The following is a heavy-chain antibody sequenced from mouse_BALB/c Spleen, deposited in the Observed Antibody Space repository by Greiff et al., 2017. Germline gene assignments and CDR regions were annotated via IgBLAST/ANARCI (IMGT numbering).Heavy chain of an antibody. CDR1: GYTFTSYN. D-gene: IGHD4-1*01. CDR3: ASHWAFDY. J-gene: IGHJ2*01. CDR2: IYPGNGDT. Sequence: QVQLQQPGAELVKPGASVKMSCKASGYTFTSYNMHWVKQTPGQGLEWIGAIYPGNGDTSYNQKFKGKATLTADKSSSTAYMQLSSLTSEDSAVYYCASHWAFDYWGQGTTLTVSS. V-gene: IGHV1-12*01.